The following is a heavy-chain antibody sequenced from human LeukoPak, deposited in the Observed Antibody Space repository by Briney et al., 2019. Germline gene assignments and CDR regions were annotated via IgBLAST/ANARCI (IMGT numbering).Heavy chain of an antibody. V-gene: IGHV1-24*01. CDR1: GYTLTELS. J-gene: IGHJ4*02. CDR3: ARVGKYYDSSGPFDY. CDR2: FDPEDGET. D-gene: IGHD3-22*01. Sequence: ASVKVSCKVSGYTLTELSMHWVRQAPGKGLEWMGGFDPEDGETIYAQKFQGRVTMTEDTSTDTAYMELSSLRSEDTAVYYCARVGKYYDSSGPFDYWGQGTLVTVSS.